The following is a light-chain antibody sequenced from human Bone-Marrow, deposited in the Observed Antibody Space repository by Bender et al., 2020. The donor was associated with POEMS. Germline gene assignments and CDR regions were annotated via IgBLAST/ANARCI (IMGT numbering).Light chain of an antibody. CDR2: DDT. J-gene: IGLJ3*02. CDR3: VAWDASLNGWV. V-gene: IGLV3-21*02. Sequence: SYELAQPPSVSMAPGQTARITCVTHNIGSKSVHWYQQKPGQAPVLVVYDDTDRPSGIPERFSGSKSGTSASLAITGLQSDDEAIYFCVAWDASLNGWVFGGGTKLTVL. CDR1: NIGSKS.